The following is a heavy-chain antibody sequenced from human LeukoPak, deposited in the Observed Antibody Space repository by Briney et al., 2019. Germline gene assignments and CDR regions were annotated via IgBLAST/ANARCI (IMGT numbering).Heavy chain of an antibody. CDR1: GFTFSNHA. Sequence: GRSLRLSCAASGFTFSNHAMHWVRQAPGKGLKWVAVISHDGSNTYYGDSVKGRFTISRDNSKNTLDLQMNSLRAEDTAVYYCARETVTNHDAFDIWGQGALVTVSS. V-gene: IGHV3-30-3*01. CDR2: ISHDGSNT. D-gene: IGHD4-11*01. CDR3: ARETVTNHDAFDI. J-gene: IGHJ3*02.